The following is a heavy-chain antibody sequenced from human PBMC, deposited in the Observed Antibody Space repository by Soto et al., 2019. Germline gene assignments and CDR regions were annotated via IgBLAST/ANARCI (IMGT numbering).Heavy chain of an antibody. CDR2: ISYDGSNK. CDR3: ARDFCSSTSCTVGGYYYGMDV. J-gene: IGHJ6*02. D-gene: IGHD2-2*01. CDR1: GFTFSSYA. V-gene: IGHV3-30-3*01. Sequence: RLSCAASGFTFSSYAMHWVRQAPGKGLEWVAVISYDGSNKYYADSVKGRFTISRDNSKNTLYLQMNSLRAEDTAVYYCARDFCSSTSCTVGGYYYGMDVWGQGTTVTVSS.